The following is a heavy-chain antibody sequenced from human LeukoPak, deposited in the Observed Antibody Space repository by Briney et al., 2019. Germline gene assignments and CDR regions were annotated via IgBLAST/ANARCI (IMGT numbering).Heavy chain of an antibody. Sequence: GGSLRLSCAASGFTFSSYAMHWVRQAPGKGLEWVAVTSYDGSNKYYADSVKGRFTISRDNSKNTLYLQMNSLRAEDTAVYYCAREVRDTAMVAPLNWFDPWGQGTLVTVSS. V-gene: IGHV3-30-3*01. CDR2: TSYDGSNK. J-gene: IGHJ5*02. CDR1: GFTFSSYA. CDR3: AREVRDTAMVAPLNWFDP. D-gene: IGHD5-18*01.